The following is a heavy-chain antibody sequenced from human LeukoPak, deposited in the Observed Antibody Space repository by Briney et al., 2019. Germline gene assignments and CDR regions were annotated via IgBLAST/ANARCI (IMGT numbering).Heavy chain of an antibody. CDR1: GFTFDDYA. Sequence: PGGSLRLSCAASGFTFDDYAMHWVRQAPRKGLEWVSLISGDGGSTYYADSVKGRFTISRDNSKNSLYLQMNSLRTEDTALYYCAKILGITIFGVVGAHAFDIWGQGTMVTVSS. CDR3: AKILGITIFGVVGAHAFDI. V-gene: IGHV3-43*02. CDR2: ISGDGGST. D-gene: IGHD3-3*01. J-gene: IGHJ3*02.